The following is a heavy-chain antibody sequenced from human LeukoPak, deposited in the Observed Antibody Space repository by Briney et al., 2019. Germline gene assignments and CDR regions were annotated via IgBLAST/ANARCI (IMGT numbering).Heavy chain of an antibody. CDR3: ARRRGYSHHPDDWYFDF. CDR1: GYTFINYD. D-gene: IGHD5-18*01. J-gene: IGHJ2*01. CDR2: MNPNSGNT. Sequence: ASVKVSCEGSGYTFINYDINWMRQDTGQGLEWMGWMNPNSGNTGSAQNFQGRITMTRDTSISTAYMELSSLRSEDTAVYYCARRRGYSHHPDDWYFDFWSRGTLVTVSS. V-gene: IGHV1-8*01.